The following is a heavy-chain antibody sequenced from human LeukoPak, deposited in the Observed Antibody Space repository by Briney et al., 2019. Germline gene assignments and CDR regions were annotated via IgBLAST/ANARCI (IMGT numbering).Heavy chain of an antibody. J-gene: IGHJ4*02. CDR2: IYYTGTT. Sequence: SETLSLTCIVSGGSISSYYWSWIRQPPGKALEWIGYIYYTGTTNYNPSLKSRVTISVDTSKKQFSLKLNSVTAADTAVYYCARGGIAAGTFAYWGQGTLVTVSS. CDR1: GGSISSYY. D-gene: IGHD6-13*01. V-gene: IGHV4-59*01. CDR3: ARGGIAAGTFAY.